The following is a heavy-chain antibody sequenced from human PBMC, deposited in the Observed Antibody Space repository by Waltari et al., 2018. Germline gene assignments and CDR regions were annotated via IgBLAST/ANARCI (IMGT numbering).Heavy chain of an antibody. CDR2: IWYDGSNK. D-gene: IGHD1-1*01. V-gene: IGHV3-33*01. CDR3: ARGWNDVWPAYFDY. J-gene: IGHJ4*02. CDR1: GFTFSTYG. Sequence: QVQLVEAGGGVVQPGRSLRLSCAASGFTFSTYGMHQVRQAPGKGLEWVAVIWYDGSNKDYADSVKGRFTISRDNAKNSLYLQMNSLRAEDTAVYYCARGWNDVWPAYFDYWGQGTLVTVSS.